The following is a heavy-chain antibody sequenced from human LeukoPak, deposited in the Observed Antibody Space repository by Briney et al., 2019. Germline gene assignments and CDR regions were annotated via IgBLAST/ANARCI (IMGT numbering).Heavy chain of an antibody. V-gene: IGHV3-23*01. J-gene: IGHJ4*02. CDR2: ISGSGGST. Sequence: PGGSLRLSCAASGFTFSSYAMSWVRQAPGKGLEWVSAISGSGGSTYYADSVKGRFTISRDNSKNTLYLQMNSLRAKDTAVYYCAREHTQGVWFGDLYYFDYWGQGTLVTVSS. CDR3: AREHTQGVWFGDLYYFDY. D-gene: IGHD3-10*01. CDR1: GFTFSSYA.